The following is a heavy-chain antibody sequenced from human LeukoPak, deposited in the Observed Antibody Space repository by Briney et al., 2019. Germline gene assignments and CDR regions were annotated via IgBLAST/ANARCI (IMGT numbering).Heavy chain of an antibody. J-gene: IGHJ4*02. CDR3: ARFNYDYVWGSSQPVYYFDY. V-gene: IGHV4-34*01. D-gene: IGHD3-16*01. CDR2: INHSGST. Sequence: ASETLSLTCAVYGGSFSGYYWSWIRQPPGKGLEWIGEINHSGSTNYNPSLKSRVTISVDTSKNQFSLKLTVTAADTAVYYCARFNYDYVWGSSQPVYYFDYWGQGTLVTVSS. CDR1: GGSFSGYY.